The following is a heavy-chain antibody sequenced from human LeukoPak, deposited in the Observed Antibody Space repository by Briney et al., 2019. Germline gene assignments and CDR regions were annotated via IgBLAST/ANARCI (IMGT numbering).Heavy chain of an antibody. V-gene: IGHV5-51*01. Sequence: GESLKISCKGSGYSFTSYWIGWVRQMPGKGLEWMGIIYPGDSDTRYSPSFQGQVTISADKSISTAYLQWSSLKASDTAMYYCASAKGYCSSTSCPGDFDYWGQGTQVTVSS. CDR3: ASAKGYCSSTSCPGDFDY. CDR2: IYPGDSDT. D-gene: IGHD2-2*01. J-gene: IGHJ4*02. CDR1: GYSFTSYW.